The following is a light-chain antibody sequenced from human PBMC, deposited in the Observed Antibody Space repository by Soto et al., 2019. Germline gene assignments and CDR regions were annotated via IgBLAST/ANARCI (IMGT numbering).Light chain of an antibody. CDR3: QQRSNWPPSIT. CDR1: QSISNY. CDR2: DAS. Sequence: EIVLTGSPGTLSWSPGQGAAVSCSGSQSISNYLAWYQQKPGQAPRLLIYDASNRATGTPARFSGSGSGTDFTLTISSLEPEDFAVYYCQQRSNWPPSITFGQGTRLEIK. V-gene: IGKV3-11*01. J-gene: IGKJ5*01.